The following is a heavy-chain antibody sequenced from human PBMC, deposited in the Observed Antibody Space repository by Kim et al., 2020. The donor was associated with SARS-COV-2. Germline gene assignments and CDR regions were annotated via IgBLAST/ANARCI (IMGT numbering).Heavy chain of an antibody. D-gene: IGHD1-1*01. Sequence: GGSLRLSCTASGFTVSSNYMHWVRQATGEGLEWVSTIGAAGSTYYAGSVKGRFTISRENAKNSLYLQMNSLRAEDTAVYYCAREMDNTWRAAGWALDLWGRGTLVTVSS. CDR1: GFTVSSNY. J-gene: IGHJ2*01. V-gene: IGHV3-13*01. CDR2: IGAAGST. CDR3: AREMDNTWRAAGWALDL.